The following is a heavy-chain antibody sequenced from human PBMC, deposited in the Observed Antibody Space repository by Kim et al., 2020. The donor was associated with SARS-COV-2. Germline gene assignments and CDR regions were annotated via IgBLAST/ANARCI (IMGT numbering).Heavy chain of an antibody. J-gene: IGHJ4*02. Sequence: SETLSLTCTVSGGSISSYYWSWIRQPAGKGLEWIGRIYTSGSTNYNPSLKSRVTMSVDTSKNQFSLKLSSVTAADTAVYYCAREHENYYDSSGYSPLVYWGQGTLVTVSS. D-gene: IGHD3-22*01. CDR2: IYTSGST. V-gene: IGHV4-4*07. CDR3: AREHENYYDSSGYSPLVY. CDR1: GGSISSYY.